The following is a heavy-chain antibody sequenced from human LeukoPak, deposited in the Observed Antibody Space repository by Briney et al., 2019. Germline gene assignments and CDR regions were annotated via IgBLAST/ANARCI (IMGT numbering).Heavy chain of an antibody. CDR2: IIPIFGTA. CDR1: GGTFSSYA. D-gene: IGHD3-9*01. J-gene: IGHJ6*02. V-gene: IGHV1-69*13. Sequence: ASVKVSCKASGGTFSSYAISWVRQAPGQGLERMGGIIPIFGTANYAQKFQGRVTITADESTSTAYMELSSLRSEDTAVYYCARLPIILTGYGFYYYYGMDVWGQGTTVTVSS. CDR3: ARLPIILTGYGFYYYYGMDV.